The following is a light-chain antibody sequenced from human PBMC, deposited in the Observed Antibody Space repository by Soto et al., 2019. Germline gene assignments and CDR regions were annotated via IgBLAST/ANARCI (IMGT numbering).Light chain of an antibody. V-gene: IGKV1-5*01. Sequence: DIQMTQSPSPLSASVGDRVTITCRASQSISSWLAWYKQKPGKATKLLIYDASSLESGVPYRVSGSGSGTEVTLTISSLQTDDFATYYCQQYNSYPWTFGQGTKVDIK. CDR2: DAS. CDR1: QSISSW. CDR3: QQYNSYPWT. J-gene: IGKJ1*01.